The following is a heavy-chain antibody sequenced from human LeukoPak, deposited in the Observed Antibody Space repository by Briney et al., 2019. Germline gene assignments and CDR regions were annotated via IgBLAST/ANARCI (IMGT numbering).Heavy chain of an antibody. Sequence: GASLRLSCAASGFTFSSYSMNWVRQAPGKGLEWVSSISSSSSYICYADSVKGRFTISRDNAKNSLYLQMNSLRAEDTAVYYCARDRFYSPHYNFEYWGQGTLVTVSS. D-gene: IGHD2-15*01. CDR2: ISSSSSYI. V-gene: IGHV3-21*01. CDR1: GFTFSSYS. CDR3: ARDRFYSPHYNFEY. J-gene: IGHJ4*02.